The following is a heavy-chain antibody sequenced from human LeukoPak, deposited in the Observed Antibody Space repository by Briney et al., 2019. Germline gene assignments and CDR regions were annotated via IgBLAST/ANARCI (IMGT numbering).Heavy chain of an antibody. J-gene: IGHJ4*02. CDR1: GYIFTSYY. CDR3: ARDRGNTTMVLLDY. CDR2: INPSGGST. D-gene: IGHD5-18*01. V-gene: IGHV1-46*01. Sequence: ASVTDSFKASGYIFTSYYMHWVRQAPAQGLEWMGIINPSGGSTSYAQKFQGRVTMTRDTSTSTVYMELSSLRSEDTAVYYCARDRGNTTMVLLDYWGQGTLVTVSS.